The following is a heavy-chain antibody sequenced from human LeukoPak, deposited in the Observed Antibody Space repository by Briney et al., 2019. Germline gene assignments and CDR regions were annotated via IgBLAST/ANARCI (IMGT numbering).Heavy chain of an antibody. D-gene: IGHD2-8*01. CDR1: GFTVSSNY. Sequence: PGGSLRLSCAASGFTVSSNYMSWVRQAPGKGPEWVSSISSSSSYIYYADSVKGRFTISRDNAKNSLYLQMNSLRAEDTAVYYCARDHVSPGSFDYWGQGTLVTVSS. V-gene: IGHV3-21*01. J-gene: IGHJ4*02. CDR3: ARDHVSPGSFDY. CDR2: ISSSSSYI.